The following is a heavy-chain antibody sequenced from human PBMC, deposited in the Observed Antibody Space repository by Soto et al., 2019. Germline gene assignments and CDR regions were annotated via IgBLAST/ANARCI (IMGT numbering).Heavy chain of an antibody. D-gene: IGHD3-16*01. CDR2: IWNDGRHN. CDR3: ARDLMGVLEGTDYNGMDV. J-gene: IGHJ6*01. V-gene: IGHV3-33*01. Sequence: QVQLVESGGGVVRAGRSLRLSCSASGFTFSTYGMHWVRQAPGKGLEWVAIIWNDGRHNEYADSVKGRFTTSRNNSKNKLYLRMNSLRAYDTAVYSCARDLMGVLEGTDYNGMDVWGQGTTVTVS. CDR1: GFTFSTYG.